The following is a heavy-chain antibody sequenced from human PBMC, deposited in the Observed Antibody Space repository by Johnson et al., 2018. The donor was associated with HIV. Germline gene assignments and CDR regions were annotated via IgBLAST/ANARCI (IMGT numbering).Heavy chain of an antibody. Sequence: QVQLVESGGGVVQRGGSLRLSCVASGFTFSSYGMHWVRQAPGKGLEWVAVISYDGSNKYYADSVKGRFTISRDNSKNTLYLQMNSLRAEDTAVYYCAKDRSGGSSFPDAFDMWGQGTLVTVSS. CDR2: ISYDGSNK. J-gene: IGHJ3*02. D-gene: IGHD1-26*01. CDR1: GFTFSSYG. CDR3: AKDRSGGSSFPDAFDM. V-gene: IGHV3-30*19.